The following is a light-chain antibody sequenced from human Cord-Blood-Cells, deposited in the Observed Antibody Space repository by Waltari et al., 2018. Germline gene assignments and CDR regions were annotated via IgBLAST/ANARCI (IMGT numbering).Light chain of an antibody. V-gene: IGLV3-1*01. J-gene: IGLJ2*01. CDR2: QDS. CDR3: RAWVSSVV. Sequence: SYELTQPPSVSVSPGQTASITCSGDKLGDKYACWYQQKPGQSPVLVIYQDSKRPSGIPERFSGSNSGNTATLTISGTQGMDEAEHSGRAWVSSVVCGGGTKLTVL. CDR1: KLGDKY.